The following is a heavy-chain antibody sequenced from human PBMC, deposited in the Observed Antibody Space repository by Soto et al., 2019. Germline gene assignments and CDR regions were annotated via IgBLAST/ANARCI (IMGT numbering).Heavy chain of an antibody. CDR1: GVTFSSYA. J-gene: IGHJ6*02. D-gene: IGHD2-15*01. V-gene: IGHV1-69*01. Sequence: QVQLVQSGAEVKKPGSSVKLSCQARGVTFSSYAISWVRQAPGQGLEWMGGIIPIFGTANYAQKFQGRVTITADESTSTGYMELSRLRSEHTAVDYCARSQGGSSSLDIYYYYYYGMDVWGQGTTVTVSS. CDR3: ARSQGGSSSLDIYYYYYYGMDV. CDR2: IIPIFGTA.